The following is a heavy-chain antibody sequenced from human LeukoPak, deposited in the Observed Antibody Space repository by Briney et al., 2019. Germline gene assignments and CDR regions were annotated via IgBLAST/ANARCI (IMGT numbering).Heavy chain of an antibody. J-gene: IGHJ5*02. Sequence: PSETLSLTCTVSGGSISSSSYYWGWIRQPPGKGLEWIGSIYYSGSTYYNPSLKSRVTISVDTSKNQFSLKLSSVTAADTAVYYCARDYSSSWHRNWFDPWGQGTPVTVSS. CDR2: IYYSGST. CDR1: GGSISSSSYY. V-gene: IGHV4-39*07. CDR3: ARDYSSSWHRNWFDP. D-gene: IGHD6-6*01.